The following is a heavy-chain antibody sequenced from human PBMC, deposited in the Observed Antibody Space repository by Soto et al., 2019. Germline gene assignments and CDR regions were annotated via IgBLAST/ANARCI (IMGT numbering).Heavy chain of an antibody. CDR1: GGSISSGGYY. Sequence: TLSLTCTVSGGSISSGGYYWSWIRQHQGKGLEWIGYIYYSGSTYYNPSLKSRVTISVDTSKNQFSLKLSSVTAADTAVYYCARETYYYDSSGYYSLFDYWGQGTLVTVSS. CDR3: ARETYYYDSSGYYSLFDY. J-gene: IGHJ4*02. CDR2: IYYSGST. V-gene: IGHV4-31*03. D-gene: IGHD3-22*01.